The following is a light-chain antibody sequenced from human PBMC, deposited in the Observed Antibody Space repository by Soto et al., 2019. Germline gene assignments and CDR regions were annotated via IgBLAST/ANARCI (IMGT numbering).Light chain of an antibody. CDR3: QTWDTGIRV. Sequence: QSVLTQSPSASASLGASVKLTCTLSSRHSKYAIAWHQQQPEKGPRYLMKVNSDGTHNKGDGVPDRFSGSSSGAERHLTISSLQSEDEADYSCQTWDTGIRVFGGGTKLTVL. J-gene: IGLJ2*01. CDR1: SRHSKYA. V-gene: IGLV4-69*01. CDR2: VNSDGTH.